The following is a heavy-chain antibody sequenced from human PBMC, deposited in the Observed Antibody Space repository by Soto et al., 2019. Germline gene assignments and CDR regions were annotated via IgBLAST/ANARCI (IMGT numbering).Heavy chain of an antibody. V-gene: IGHV4-34*01. Sequence: NPSETLSLTCAVYGGSFSGYYWSWIRQPPGKGLEWIGEINHSGSTNYNPSLKSRVTISVDTSKNQFSLKLSSVTAADTAVYYCAKRSVGRSSSSGQNYYGMDVWGQGTTVT. J-gene: IGHJ6*02. CDR2: INHSGST. CDR1: GGSFSGYY. D-gene: IGHD6-13*01. CDR3: AKRSVGRSSSSGQNYYGMDV.